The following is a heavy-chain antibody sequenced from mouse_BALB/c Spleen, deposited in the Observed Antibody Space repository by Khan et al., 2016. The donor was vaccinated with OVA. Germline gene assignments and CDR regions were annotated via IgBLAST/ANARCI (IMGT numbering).Heavy chain of an antibody. Sequence: QVQLQQSGPELKKPGETVKISCKSSGYAFTNCGMNWARQAPGKDLKWMGWINTYTGEPTYSTDFKGRFAFSLETSASTAYLQINNLKNEDTATYFCARVGYSGTMDYWGQGTSVTVSS. CDR3: ARVGYSGTMDY. CDR1: GYAFTNCG. CDR2: INTYTGEP. V-gene: IGHV9-3-1*01. D-gene: IGHD2-3*01. J-gene: IGHJ4*01.